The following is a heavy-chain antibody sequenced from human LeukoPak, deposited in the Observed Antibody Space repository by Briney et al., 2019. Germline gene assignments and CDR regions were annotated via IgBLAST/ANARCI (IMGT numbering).Heavy chain of an antibody. V-gene: IGHV4-59*01. CDR3: ARETGYYDSSGYRMDV. Sequence: ASETLSLTCTVSGGSISSYDWSWIRQPPGKGLEWIGYIYYSGSTNYNPSLKSRVTISVDTSKNQSSLKLNSVTAADTAVYYCARETGYYDSSGYRMDVWGKGTTVTVSS. J-gene: IGHJ6*04. CDR2: IYYSGST. CDR1: GGSISSYD. D-gene: IGHD3-22*01.